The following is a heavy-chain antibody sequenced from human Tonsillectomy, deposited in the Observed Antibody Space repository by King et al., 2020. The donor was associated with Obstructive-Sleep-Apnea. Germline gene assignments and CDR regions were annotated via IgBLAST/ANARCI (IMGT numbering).Heavy chain of an antibody. CDR3: AHISVAGTFDY. J-gene: IGHJ4*02. V-gene: IGHV2-5*02. D-gene: IGHD6-19*01. Sequence: TLKESGPTLVKPTQTLTLTCTFSGFSLSTSGVGVGWIRQPPGKALSWLALFYWDDDKRYRPALKSRRTIPKATPKNQVVLTITKMDPVDTATYYCAHISVAGTFDYWGQGTLVTVSS. CDR1: GFSLSTSGVG. CDR2: FYWDDDK.